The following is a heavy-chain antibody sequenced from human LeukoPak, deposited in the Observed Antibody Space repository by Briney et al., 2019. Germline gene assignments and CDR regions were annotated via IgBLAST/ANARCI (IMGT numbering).Heavy chain of an antibody. J-gene: IGHJ6*02. CDR3: ARAGYYDSSGYPLDYYYGMDV. Sequence: ASVKVSCKASGYTFTSYDINWVRQATGQGLEWMGWMNPNSGNTGYAQKFQGRVTMTRNTSISTAYMELSSLRSEDTAVYYCARAGYYDSSGYPLDYYYGMDVWRQGTTVTVSS. D-gene: IGHD3-22*01. CDR1: GYTFTSYD. V-gene: IGHV1-8*01. CDR2: MNPNSGNT.